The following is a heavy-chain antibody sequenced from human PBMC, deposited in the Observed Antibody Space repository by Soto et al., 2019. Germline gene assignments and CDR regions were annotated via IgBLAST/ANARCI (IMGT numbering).Heavy chain of an antibody. J-gene: IGHJ4*02. CDR3: VSWKGFGDC. CDR1: GFIISDYC. Sequence: EVQLLESGGGLVQPGGSLRLSCAVSGFIISDYCVTWVRQAPGKGLEWVTGFRGGGGGTFYADSVKGKFTISRDDPKKKAYLKMECLGAEATAFYYCVSWKGFGDCWGQGTLVTVSS. V-gene: IGHV3-23*01. CDR2: FRGGGGGT. D-gene: IGHD6-13*01.